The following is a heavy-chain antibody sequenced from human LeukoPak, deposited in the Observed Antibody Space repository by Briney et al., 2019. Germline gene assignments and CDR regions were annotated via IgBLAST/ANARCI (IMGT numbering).Heavy chain of an antibody. V-gene: IGHV3-30*04. CDR1: GFTFSSYA. CDR2: ISYDGSNK. D-gene: IGHD5-12*01. J-gene: IGHJ4*02. CDR3: ARDSLKLIVATTLRGCYFDY. Sequence: GGSLRLSCAASGFTFSSYAMHWVRQAPGKGLEWVAVISYDGSNKYYADSVKGRFTISRDNSKNTLYLQMNSLRAEDTAVYYCARDSLKLIVATTLRGCYFDYWGQGTLVTVSS.